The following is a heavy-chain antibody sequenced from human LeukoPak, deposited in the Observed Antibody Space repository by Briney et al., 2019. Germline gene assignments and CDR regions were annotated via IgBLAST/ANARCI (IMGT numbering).Heavy chain of an antibody. CDR1: GFTFSNYG. CDR3: ATYSILNAREFRY. CDR2: ISDSGGST. D-gene: IGHD4-11*01. Sequence: GGSLRLSCAASGFTFSNYGMSWVRQAPGKGLEWVSAISDSGGSTNYADSVKGRFTISRDNSKNTLYLHMNSLRAEDTAVYYCATYSILNAREFRYWGQGTLVTVTS. V-gene: IGHV3-23*01. J-gene: IGHJ1*01.